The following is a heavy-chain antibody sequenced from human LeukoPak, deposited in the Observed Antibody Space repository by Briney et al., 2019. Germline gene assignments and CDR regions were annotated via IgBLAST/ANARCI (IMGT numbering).Heavy chain of an antibody. CDR1: GGSISSYY. CDR3: ARDDLECTVHHGMDV. CDR2: IHNSGTT. V-gene: IGHV4-4*07. Sequence: PSETLSLTCGVSGGSISSYYWSWIRLPAGKGLEWIGRIHNSGTTNYNPSLRSRVTMSVDTSKNQISLKLTSVTAADTAVYYCARDDLECTVHHGMDVWGQGTTVTVSS. J-gene: IGHJ6*02. D-gene: IGHD3-3*01.